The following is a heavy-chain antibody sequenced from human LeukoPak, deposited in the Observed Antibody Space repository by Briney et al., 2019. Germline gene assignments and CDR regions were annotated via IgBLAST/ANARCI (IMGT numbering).Heavy chain of an antibody. CDR2: FYYSGST. Sequence: SETLSLTCTVSGGSVSSYCWSWIRQPPGKGLEWLGYFYYSGSTNYNPSLKSRVTMSVDTSKNQFSLKLSSVTAADTAVYYCARGGLYYYDKDAFDIWGQGTMVTVSS. J-gene: IGHJ3*02. D-gene: IGHD3-22*01. CDR1: GGSVSSYC. CDR3: ARGGLYYYDKDAFDI. V-gene: IGHV4-59*02.